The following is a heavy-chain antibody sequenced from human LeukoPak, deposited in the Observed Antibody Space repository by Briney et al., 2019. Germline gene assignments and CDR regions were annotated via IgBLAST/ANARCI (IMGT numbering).Heavy chain of an antibody. CDR1: GFTFSSYS. J-gene: IGHJ4*02. Sequence: GXXLRLSCAASGFTFSSYSMNWVRQAPGKGVEWVSSISSSSSYIYYADSVKGRFTISRDNAKNLLYLQMNSLRAEDTAVYYCARAGLSTMIVVDWGQGTLVTVSS. V-gene: IGHV3-21*01. D-gene: IGHD3-22*01. CDR3: ARAGLSTMIVVD. CDR2: ISSSSSYI.